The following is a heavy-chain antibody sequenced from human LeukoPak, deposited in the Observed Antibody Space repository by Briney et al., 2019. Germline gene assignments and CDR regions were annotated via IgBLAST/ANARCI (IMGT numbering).Heavy chain of an antibody. V-gene: IGHV1-8*01. CDR3: ARDYVDTAMVGRFFDY. Sequence: ASVKVSCKASGYTFTSYDINWVRQATGQGLEWMGWMNPNSGNTGYAQKFQGRVTMTRNTSISTAYMELSRLRSDDTAVYYCARDYVDTAMVGRFFDYWGQGTLVTVSS. J-gene: IGHJ4*02. D-gene: IGHD5-18*01. CDR2: MNPNSGNT. CDR1: GYTFTSYD.